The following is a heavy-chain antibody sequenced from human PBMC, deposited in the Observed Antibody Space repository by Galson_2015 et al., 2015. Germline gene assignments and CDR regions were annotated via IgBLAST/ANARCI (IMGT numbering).Heavy chain of an antibody. CDR2: VSYSGANT. J-gene: IGHJ5*02. CDR1: GFSFGGYA. Sequence: SLRLSCAASGFSFGGYAISWVRQAPGKGLEWVSVVSYSGANTYYADSVKGRFTISRDNSKNTLYLQMNRLRAEDTAIYYCAKGSGFCRGGSCLNWFDPWGQGTLVTVFS. CDR3: AKGSGFCRGGSCLNWFDP. V-gene: IGHV3-23*01. D-gene: IGHD2-15*01.